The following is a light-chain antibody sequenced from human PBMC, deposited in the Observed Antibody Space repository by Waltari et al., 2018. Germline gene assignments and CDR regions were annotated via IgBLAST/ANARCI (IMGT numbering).Light chain of an antibody. CDR1: QDIGSW. Sequence: DIQMTQSPSSVSASVGDRVTINCRASQDIGSWLAWYQHQPGKAPKLLIYVATNLQSGVPSRFSGSGSGTDFTLTISGLQADDSAIYYCQQAKNFPAVSFGGGTKVEIK. CDR2: VAT. J-gene: IGKJ4*01. CDR3: QQAKNFPAVS. V-gene: IGKV1-12*01.